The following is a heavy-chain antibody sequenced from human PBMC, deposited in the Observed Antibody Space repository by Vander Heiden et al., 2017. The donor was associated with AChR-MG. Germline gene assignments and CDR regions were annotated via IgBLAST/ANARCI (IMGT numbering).Heavy chain of an antibody. V-gene: IGHV4-34*01. CDR3: ARSRNNINVCDS. CDR1: GGSFSGSY. Sequence: QVQLQQWGAGLLKPSETLSLTCGVNGGSFSGSYWTWIRQSPGQGLGWIGEVNLSGSTNYKSSLKSRVSISLDPSKKQISLKLTSVTAADTAVYYCARSRNNINVCDSWGQGTLVTVSS. J-gene: IGHJ5*01. CDR2: VNLSGST.